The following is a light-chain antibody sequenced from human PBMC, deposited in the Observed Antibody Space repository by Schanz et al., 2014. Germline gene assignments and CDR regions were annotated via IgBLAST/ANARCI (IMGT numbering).Light chain of an antibody. V-gene: IGKV1-5*03. J-gene: IGKJ1*01. CDR2: KAS. CDR3: LQDYNYPRT. Sequence: DIQMTQSPSTLSASVGDRVTITCRASQSISSWLAWYQQKPGKAPKLLIYKASSLESGVPSRFSGSGSGTEFTLTISSLQPDDFATYYCLQDYNYPRTFGQGTKVEIK. CDR1: QSISSW.